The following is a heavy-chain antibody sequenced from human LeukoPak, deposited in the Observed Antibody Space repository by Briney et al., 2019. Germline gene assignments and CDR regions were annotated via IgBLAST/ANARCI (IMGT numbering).Heavy chain of an antibody. CDR1: DDSLSNSAYY. V-gene: IGHV4-31*03. J-gene: IGHJ5*02. CDR3: ARDTHFKETPWFGARGVLDP. D-gene: IGHD3-10*01. Sequence: PSQTLSLTCTVSDDSLSNSAYYWNWIRQLPGKGLEWIGDISYTGSTDYNPSLRTRVTISLDTSKKQVSLTLKSVTAADTAVYYCARDTHFKETPWFGARGVLDPWGQGTLVTVSS. CDR2: ISYTGST.